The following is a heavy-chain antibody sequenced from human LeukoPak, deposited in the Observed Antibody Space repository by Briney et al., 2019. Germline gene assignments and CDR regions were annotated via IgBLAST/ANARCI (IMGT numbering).Heavy chain of an antibody. J-gene: IGHJ3*02. CDR1: GFTFSSYS. CDR2: ISSSSSYM. D-gene: IGHD3-10*01. CDR3: AKDTYYYGSGSSPGAFDI. Sequence: GGSLRLSCAASGFTFSSYSMNWVRQAPGKGLEWVSSISSSSSYMYYADSVNGRFTISRDNVKNSLYLQMNSLRAEDTAVYYCAKDTYYYGSGSSPGAFDIWGQGTMVTVSS. V-gene: IGHV3-21*04.